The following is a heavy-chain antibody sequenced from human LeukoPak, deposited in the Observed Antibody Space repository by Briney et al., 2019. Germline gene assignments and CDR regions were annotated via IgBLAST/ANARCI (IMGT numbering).Heavy chain of an antibody. CDR2: ISSSSTYI. Sequence: GGSLRLSCAASGFTFSSYTMNWVRQAPGKGLEWVSSISSSSTYIYYADSLKGRFTISRDNAKNSLYLQMNSLRAEDTAVYYCARLSYGSGSFDYWGQGTLATVSS. J-gene: IGHJ4*02. CDR1: GFTFSSYT. V-gene: IGHV3-21*01. CDR3: ARLSYGSGSFDY. D-gene: IGHD3-10*01.